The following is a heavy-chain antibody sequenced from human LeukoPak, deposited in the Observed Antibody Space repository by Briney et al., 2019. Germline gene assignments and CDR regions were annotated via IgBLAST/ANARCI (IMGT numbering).Heavy chain of an antibody. Sequence: ASVKVSCKASGYTFTSYYMHWARQAPGQGLEWMGWINPNSGATNYAQKFQGRVTMTSDTSVSTTYMELRRLTSDDTAVYYCARDTGQNIFQHWGQGTLVTVSA. J-gene: IGHJ1*01. V-gene: IGHV1-2*02. CDR1: GYTFTSYY. CDR2: INPNSGAT. D-gene: IGHD4-17*01. CDR3: ARDTGQNIFQH.